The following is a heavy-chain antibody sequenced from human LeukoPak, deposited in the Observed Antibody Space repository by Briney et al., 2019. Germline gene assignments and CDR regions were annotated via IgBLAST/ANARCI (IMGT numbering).Heavy chain of an antibody. V-gene: IGHV3-48*01. CDR1: GFTFSSYG. CDR3: ARKSASGNYPLDY. J-gene: IGHJ4*02. D-gene: IGHD3-10*01. Sequence: GGPLRLSCAASGFTFSSYGMTWVRQAPGKGLEWVSYISSSSSTIYYADSVKGRFTISRDNAKNTVFLQMSSLRAEDTALYYCARKSASGNYPLDYGGQGTLVTVSS. CDR2: ISSSSSTI.